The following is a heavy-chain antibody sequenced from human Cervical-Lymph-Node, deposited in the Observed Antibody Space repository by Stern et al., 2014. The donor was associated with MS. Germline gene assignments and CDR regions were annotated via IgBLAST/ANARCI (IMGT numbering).Heavy chain of an antibody. V-gene: IGHV4-59*01. CDR2: ISGSGNT. D-gene: IGHD1-14*01. Sequence: QVQLQESGPGLVKPSETLSLTCTISGGSFSTYYWTWIRRPHGKGLEWIGYISGSGNTNYNPSLKSRLTMSLDASTNQISLNLTSVTAADTAIYYCARATGAATAVLYWGQGALVTISS. CDR3: ARATGAATAVLY. CDR1: GGSFSTYY. J-gene: IGHJ4*02.